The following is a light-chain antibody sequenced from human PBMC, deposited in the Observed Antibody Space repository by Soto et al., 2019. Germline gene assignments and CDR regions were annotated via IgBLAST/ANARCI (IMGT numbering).Light chain of an antibody. J-gene: IGLJ1*01. V-gene: IGLV2-8*01. CDR1: SSDVGGYNY. Sequence: QSALTQPPSASGSPGQSVTISCTGTSSDVGGYNYVSWYQQHPGKAPKLMTYEVSKRPSGVPDRFSGSKSGNTASLTVSGLQAEYEADYYCSSYSGSNNLVFGTGTKLTVL. CDR3: SSYSGSNNLV. CDR2: EVS.